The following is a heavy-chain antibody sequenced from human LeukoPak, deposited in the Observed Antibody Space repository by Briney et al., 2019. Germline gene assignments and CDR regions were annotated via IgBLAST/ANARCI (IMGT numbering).Heavy chain of an antibody. CDR2: IYYSGST. V-gene: IGHV4-39*07. Sequence: SETLSLTCTVSGGSISSSSYYWGWIRQPPGKGLEWIGSIYYSGSTNYNPSLKSRVTISVDTSQNQFSLKLSSVTAADTAVYYCARSRERGYYDFWSGPGGFDYWGQGTLVTVSS. D-gene: IGHD3-3*01. CDR1: GGSISSSSYY. CDR3: ARSRERGYYDFWSGPGGFDY. J-gene: IGHJ4*02.